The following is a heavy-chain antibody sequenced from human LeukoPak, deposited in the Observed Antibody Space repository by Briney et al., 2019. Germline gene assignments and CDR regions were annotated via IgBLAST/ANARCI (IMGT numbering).Heavy chain of an antibody. CDR1: GFTYRDYH. CDR3: ARGRIKGLFGYGFDA. Sequence: PGGSLRLSCAASGFTYRDYHMSWIRQAPGKGLEWVSDISSSGRNIHYGDSVKGRFTISRDNTNNSLFLQMNNLRGEDTAVYFCARGRIKGLFGYGFDAWGQGTLVTVSS. V-gene: IGHV3-11*01. J-gene: IGHJ5*02. CDR2: ISSSGRNI. D-gene: IGHD2-21*01.